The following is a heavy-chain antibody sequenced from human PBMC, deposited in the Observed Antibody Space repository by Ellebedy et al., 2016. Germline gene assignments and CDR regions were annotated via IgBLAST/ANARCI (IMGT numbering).Heavy chain of an antibody. J-gene: IGHJ3*02. CDR1: GFTFGNHR. CDR2: INEDGSET. D-gene: IGHD2-21*01. Sequence: GESLKISCAASGFTFGNHRMSWLRQAPGKGLEWVANINEDGSETNYADTVKGRFTISRDNAKNSLYLQMNNLRAEDTAVYYCVTGGGAPDIWGQGTMVTVSS. V-gene: IGHV3-7*03. CDR3: VTGGGAPDI.